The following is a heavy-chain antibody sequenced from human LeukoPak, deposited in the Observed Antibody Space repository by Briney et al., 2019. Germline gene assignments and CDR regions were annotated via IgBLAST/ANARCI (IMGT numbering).Heavy chain of an antibody. CDR3: ATGGQGDPLF. CDR1: GYTLTELS. J-gene: IGHJ4*02. CDR2: FDPEDGET. Sequence: ASVKVSCKVSGYTLTELSMHWVRQAPGKGLEWMGGFDPEDGETIYAQKFQGRVTMTEDTYTETAYMELSSLRSEDTAVYYCATGGQGDPLFWGQGTLVTVSS. D-gene: IGHD2-21*02. V-gene: IGHV1-24*01.